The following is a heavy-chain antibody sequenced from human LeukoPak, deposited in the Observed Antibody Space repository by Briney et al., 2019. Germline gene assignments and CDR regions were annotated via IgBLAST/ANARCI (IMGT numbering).Heavy chain of an antibody. Sequence: SVKVSCKASGFTFTSSAMQWVRQPRGQRLEWIGWIVVGSGNTNYAQKFQERVTITRDMSTSTAYMELSSMRSEDTAVYYCAAVPHEYSYGPGWGDYWGQGTLVTVSS. CDR2: IVVGSGNT. D-gene: IGHD5-18*01. CDR1: GFTFTSSA. J-gene: IGHJ4*02. CDR3: AAVPHEYSYGPGWGDY. V-gene: IGHV1-58*02.